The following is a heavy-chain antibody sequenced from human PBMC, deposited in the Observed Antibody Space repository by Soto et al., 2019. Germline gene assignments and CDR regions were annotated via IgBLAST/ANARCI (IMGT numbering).Heavy chain of an antibody. CDR2: IYYSGST. V-gene: IGHV4-39*01. CDR1: GGSISSSSYY. Sequence: PSETLSLTCTVSGGSISSSSYYWGWIRQPPGKGLEWIGSIYYSGSTYYNPSLKSRVTISVDTSKNKFSLKLSSVTAADTAVYYCARHRMVYYDSSGERQYYFDCWGQGTRVTVSS. J-gene: IGHJ4*02. CDR3: ARHRMVYYDSSGERQYYFDC. D-gene: IGHD3-22*01.